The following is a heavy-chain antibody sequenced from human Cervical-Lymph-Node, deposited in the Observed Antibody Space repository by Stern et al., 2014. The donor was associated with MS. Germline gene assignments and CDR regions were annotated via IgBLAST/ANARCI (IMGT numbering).Heavy chain of an antibody. D-gene: IGHD5-18*01. CDR2: INPNSGGA. J-gene: IGHJ6*02. CDR3: ARDRAMVTFYYGMDV. Sequence: VQLVESGAEVKKPGASVKVSCKASGYTFTGYYMHWVRQAPGQGLEWMGWINPNSGGANYAQKFQGCVTMTRDTSISTAYMELSRLRSDDTAVYYCARDRAMVTFYYGMDVWGQGTTVTVSS. V-gene: IGHV1-2*04. CDR1: GYTFTGYY.